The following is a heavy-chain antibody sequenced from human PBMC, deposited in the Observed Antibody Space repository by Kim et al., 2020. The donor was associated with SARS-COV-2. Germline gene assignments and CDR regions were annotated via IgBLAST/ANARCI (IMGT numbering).Heavy chain of an antibody. CDR1: GYTFTSYG. J-gene: IGHJ5*02. V-gene: IGHV1-18*01. CDR3: ARRTRGKLWFGESMDWFDP. D-gene: IGHD3-10*01. CDR2: ISAYNGNT. Sequence: ASVKVSCKASGYTFTSYGISWVRQAPGQGLEWMGWISAYNGNTNYAQKLQGRVTMTTDTSTSTAYMELRSLRSDDTAVYYCARRTRGKLWFGESMDWFDPWGQGTLVTVSS.